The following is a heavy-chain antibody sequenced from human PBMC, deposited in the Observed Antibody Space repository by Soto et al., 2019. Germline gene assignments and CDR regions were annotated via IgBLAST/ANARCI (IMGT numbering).Heavy chain of an antibody. V-gene: IGHV3-23*01. Sequence: GGSLRLSCAASGFTFSSYAMSWVRQAPGKGLEWVSAISGSGGSTYYADSVKGRFTISRDNSKNTLYLQMNSLRAEDAAVYYCAKLDSTVTNPRYFQHWGQGTLVTVSS. D-gene: IGHD4-17*01. CDR1: GFTFSSYA. CDR3: AKLDSTVTNPRYFQH. CDR2: ISGSGGST. J-gene: IGHJ1*01.